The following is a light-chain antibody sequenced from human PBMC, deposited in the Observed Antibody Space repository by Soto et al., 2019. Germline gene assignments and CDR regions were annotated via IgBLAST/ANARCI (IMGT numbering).Light chain of an antibody. V-gene: IGKV3-20*01. J-gene: IGKJ2*01. CDR2: GTS. Sequence: EIVLTQSPVTLSLSPGERATLSCRASQSVSSSNLDWYQQKTGQAPRLLIYGTSSRATGIPDRFSGSGSGTDFTLTISRLETEDFAVYYCKQYGTSPPYTFGQGTKLEIK. CDR3: KQYGTSPPYT. CDR1: QSVSSSN.